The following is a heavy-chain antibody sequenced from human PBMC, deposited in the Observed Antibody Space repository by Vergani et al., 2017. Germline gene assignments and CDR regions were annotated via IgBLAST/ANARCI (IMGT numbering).Heavy chain of an antibody. CDR2: INHSGST. V-gene: IGHV4-34*01. Sequence: QVQLQESGPGLVKPSETLSLTCAVYGGSFSGYYWSWIRQPPGKGLEWIGEINHSGSTNYNPSLKSRVTISVDTSKNQFSLKLSSVTAADTAVYYCARGRRGGIYYYDSSGYFTGYYYYGMDVWGQGTTVTVSS. CDR3: ARGRRGGIYYYDSSGYFTGYYYYGMDV. D-gene: IGHD3-22*01. J-gene: IGHJ6*02. CDR1: GGSFSGYY.